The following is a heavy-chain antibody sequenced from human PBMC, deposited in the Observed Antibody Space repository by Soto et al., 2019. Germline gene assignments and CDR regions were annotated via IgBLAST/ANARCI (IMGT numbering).Heavy chain of an antibody. J-gene: IGHJ2*01. Sequence: EVQLVESGGGLVQPGGSLRLSCAASGFTFSSYWMSWVRQAPGKGLEWVANIKQDGSEKYYVDSVKGRFTISRDNAKNALDLQMNCLIGEDTAVYDCAINASWNLAWYFDLCGRGTLVTVSS. D-gene: IGHD1-1*01. CDR2: IKQDGSEK. V-gene: IGHV3-7*05. CDR3: AINASWNLAWYFDL. CDR1: GFTFSSYW.